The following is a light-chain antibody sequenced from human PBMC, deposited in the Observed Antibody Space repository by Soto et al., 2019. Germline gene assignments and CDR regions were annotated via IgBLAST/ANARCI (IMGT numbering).Light chain of an antibody. CDR2: DDN. CDR1: SSNIGGNS. J-gene: IGLJ1*01. V-gene: IGLV1-51*01. CDR3: GSWDSSLSAYV. Sequence: QSVLTQPPSVSAAPGPQVTISCSGSSSNIGGNSVSWYQQLPGTAPKLLIYDDNKRPSGIPDRFSGSKSGTSATLGITGFQTGDEADYYCGSWDSSLSAYVFGTGTKVTVL.